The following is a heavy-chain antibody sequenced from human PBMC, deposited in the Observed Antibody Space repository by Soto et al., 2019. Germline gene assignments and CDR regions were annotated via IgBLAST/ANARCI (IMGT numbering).Heavy chain of an antibody. CDR3: ARSSTFYDY. V-gene: IGHV3-48*01. D-gene: IGHD6-6*01. Sequence: EVQVVESGGDLVQPGGSLRLSCAPSGFTLPGYSMNWVRQAPGKGLEWVSYISSSSDTIYYADSVKGRFTLSRDNAKNLLYLQMKSLRAEDTAVYYCARSSTFYDYWGQGTPVTVSS. CDR2: ISSSSDTI. J-gene: IGHJ4*02. CDR1: GFTLPGYS.